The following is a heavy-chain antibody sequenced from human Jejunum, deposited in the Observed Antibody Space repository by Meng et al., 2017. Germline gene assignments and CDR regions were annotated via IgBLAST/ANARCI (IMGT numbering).Heavy chain of an antibody. CDR1: GGSISSGNYT. CDR3: ARHDERAFTVTAFES. CDR2: ISFSGKT. V-gene: IGHV4-30-4*01. Sequence: QVQLQESGPGLVKPSQTLSLTCTGSGGSISSGNYTWSWIRQPPGKGLEWIGYISFSGKTSYNPSFKSRVTISVDRSKNQFSLQLTSLTATDTAVYYCARHDERAFTVTAFESWGQGVLVTVSS. D-gene: IGHD2-21*02. J-gene: IGHJ4*02.